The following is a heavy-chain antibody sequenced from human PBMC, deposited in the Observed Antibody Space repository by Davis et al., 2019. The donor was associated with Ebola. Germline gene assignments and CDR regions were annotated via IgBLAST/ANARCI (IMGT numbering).Heavy chain of an antibody. V-gene: IGHV3-30*04. J-gene: IGHJ3*02. CDR2: ISYDGSNK. CDR3: ARALPPGQWLANDAFDI. Sequence: GESLKISCAASGFTFSSYAMHWVRQAPGKGLEWVAVISYDGSNKYYADSVKGRFTISRDNSKNTLYLQMSSLRAEDTAVYYCARALPPGQWLANDAFDIWGQGTMVTVSS. D-gene: IGHD6-19*01. CDR1: GFTFSSYA.